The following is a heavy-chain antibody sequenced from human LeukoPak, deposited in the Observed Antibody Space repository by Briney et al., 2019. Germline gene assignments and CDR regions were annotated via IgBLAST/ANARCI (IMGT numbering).Heavy chain of an antibody. Sequence: GGSLRLSCAVSGFTLSSYWMHWVRQAPGKGLEWVSRIYTGGSSPTYAESLKGRVTISRDNAKNTLYLQVNSLRAEDTAVYYCVRGNSGYGNFDYWGQGTLVTVSS. CDR1: GFTLSSYW. V-gene: IGHV3-74*01. D-gene: IGHD5-12*01. CDR2: IYTGGSSP. CDR3: VRGNSGYGNFDY. J-gene: IGHJ4*02.